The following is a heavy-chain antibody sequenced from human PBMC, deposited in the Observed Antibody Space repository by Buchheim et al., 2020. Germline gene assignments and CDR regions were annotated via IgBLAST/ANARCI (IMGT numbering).Heavy chain of an antibody. J-gene: IGHJ5*02. CDR2: ISGGGTRT. CDR3: AGSIAAAGTWWFDP. V-gene: IGHV3-23*01. D-gene: IGHD6-25*01. CDR1: GFTFGSYA. Sequence: EVQLLESGGGLVQPGGSLRLSCVASGFTFGSYAISWVRQAPGKGLEWISAISGGGTRTYYADSVQGRFTISRDTSKNTLFLQMNSLRAEDMAVYYCAGSIAAAGTWWFDPWGQGTL.